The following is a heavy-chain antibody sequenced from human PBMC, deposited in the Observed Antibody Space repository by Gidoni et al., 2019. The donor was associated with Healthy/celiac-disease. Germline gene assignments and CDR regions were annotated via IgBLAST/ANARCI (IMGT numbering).Heavy chain of an antibody. V-gene: IGHV3-73*01. CDR3: TRRADYGDPYWYFDL. CDR2: IRSKANSYAT. D-gene: IGHD4-17*01. CDR1: GFTFSGSA. J-gene: IGHJ2*01. Sequence: EVQLVESGGGLVQPGGSLKLSCAASGFTFSGSAMHWVRQASGKGLEWVGRIRSKANSYATAYAASVKGRFTISRDDSKNTAYLQMNSLKTEDTAVYYCTRRADYGDPYWYFDLWGRGTLVTVSS.